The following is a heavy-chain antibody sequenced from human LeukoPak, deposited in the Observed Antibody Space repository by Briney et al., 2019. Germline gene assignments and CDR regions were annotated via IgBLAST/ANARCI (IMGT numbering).Heavy chain of an antibody. J-gene: IGHJ4*02. Sequence: ASVKVSCKASGGTFSSYAISWVRQAPGQGLEWMGGIIPIFGTANYAQKFQGRVTITTDESTSAAYMELSSLRSEDTAVYYCAGVTKDHLRYYFDYWGQGTLVTVSS. CDR3: AGVTKDHLRYYFDY. CDR1: GGTFSSYA. V-gene: IGHV1-69*05. D-gene: IGHD1-1*01. CDR2: IIPIFGTA.